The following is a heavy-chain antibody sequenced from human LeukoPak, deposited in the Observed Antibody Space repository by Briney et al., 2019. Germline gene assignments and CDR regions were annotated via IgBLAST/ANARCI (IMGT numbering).Heavy chain of an antibody. CDR3: ARDRITMVRPDIRALGS. D-gene: IGHD3-10*01. CDR1: GYTFTGYY. J-gene: IGHJ4*02. Sequence: ASVKVSCKASGYTFTGYYMHWVRQAPGQGLEWMGWINPNSGGTNYAQKFQGRVTMTRDTSISTAYMELSRLRSDDTAVYYCARDRITMVRPDIRALGSWGQGTLVTVSS. CDR2: INPNSGGT. V-gene: IGHV1-2*02.